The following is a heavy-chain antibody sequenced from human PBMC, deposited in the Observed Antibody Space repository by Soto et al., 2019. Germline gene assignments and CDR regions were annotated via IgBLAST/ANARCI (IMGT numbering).Heavy chain of an antibody. CDR1: GFIFSAYS. J-gene: IGHJ4*02. CDR2: ISSGGSPI. V-gene: IGHV3-48*02. D-gene: IGHD3-3*01. Sequence: EVQLVESGGGLVQPGGSLRVSCAASGFIFSAYSMTWVRQAPGKGLECVSYISSGGSPIYYADSVKGRFTISRDNAKKSLYLQMKSLRDEDTAVYYCAGGGMYYDFWGGGQGTLVTVSS. CDR3: AGGGMYYDFWG.